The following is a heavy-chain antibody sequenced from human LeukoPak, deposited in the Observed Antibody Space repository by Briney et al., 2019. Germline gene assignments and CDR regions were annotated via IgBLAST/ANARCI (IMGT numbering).Heavy chain of an antibody. CDR2: ISYDGSNK. CDR3: AKVDSGEVDDDVLTGYFDY. D-gene: IGHD3-9*01. CDR1: GFTFSSYG. Sequence: GRSLRLSCAASGFTFSSYGMHWVRQAPGKGLEWVAVISYDGSNKYYADSVKGRFTISRDNSKNTLYLQMNSLRAEDTAVYYCAKVDSGEVDDDVLTGYFDYWGQGTLVTVSS. V-gene: IGHV3-30*18. J-gene: IGHJ4*02.